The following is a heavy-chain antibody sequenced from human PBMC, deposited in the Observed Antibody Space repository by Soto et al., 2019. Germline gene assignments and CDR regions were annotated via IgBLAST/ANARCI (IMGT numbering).Heavy chain of an antibody. CDR1: GGSFSSYA. V-gene: IGHV1-69*13. CDR3: ARPGMAYYDFWSGLDY. D-gene: IGHD3-3*01. CDR2: IIPIFGTA. J-gene: IGHJ4*02. Sequence: SVKVSCKASGGSFSSYAVSWVRQAPGQGLEWMGGIIPIFGTANYAQKFQGRVTITADESTSTAYMELSSLRPEDTAVYYCARPGMAYYDFWSGLDYWGQGTLVTVSS.